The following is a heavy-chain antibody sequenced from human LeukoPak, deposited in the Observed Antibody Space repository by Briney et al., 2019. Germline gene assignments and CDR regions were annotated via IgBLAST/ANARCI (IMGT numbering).Heavy chain of an antibody. D-gene: IGHD6-13*01. V-gene: IGHV6-1*01. CDR1: GYIVSSNSAA. CDR2: TYYRSKWYS. J-gene: IGHJ4*02. Sequence: SQTLTLTCAISGYIVSSNSAAWNWLTQSPSRDRVGLVRTYYRSKWYSDYAVSMKSRIIINSDTSKNQFSLQLNSVTPEDTAVYYCARGRSWPLDYWGQGTLVTVSS. CDR3: ARGRSWPLDY.